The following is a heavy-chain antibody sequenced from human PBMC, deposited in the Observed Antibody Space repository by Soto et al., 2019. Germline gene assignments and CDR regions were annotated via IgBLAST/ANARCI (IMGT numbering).Heavy chain of an antibody. CDR2: IYYSRST. CDR1: GGSISSSSYY. D-gene: IGHD3-3*01. V-gene: IGHV4-61*01. CDR3: ARGDQTRFLGTGMDV. Sequence: PSETLSLTCTVSGGSISSSSYYWSWIRQPPGKGLEWIGYIYYSRSTNYNPSLKSRVTISVDTSKNQFSLKLSSVTAADTAMYYCARGDQTRFLGTGMDVWGKGTTVTVSS. J-gene: IGHJ6*03.